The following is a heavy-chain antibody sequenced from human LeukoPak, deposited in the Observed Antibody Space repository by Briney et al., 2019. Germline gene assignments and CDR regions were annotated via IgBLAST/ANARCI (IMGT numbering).Heavy chain of an antibody. CDR2: IIPIFGTA. Sequence: GASVKASCKASGGTFSSYAISWVRQAPGQGLEWMGGIIPIFGTANYAQKFQGRVTITADESTSTAYMELSSLRSEDTAVYYCATVFIRNDSSRDYWGQGTLVTVSS. D-gene: IGHD3-22*01. CDR3: ATVFIRNDSSRDY. CDR1: GGTFSSYA. V-gene: IGHV1-69*13. J-gene: IGHJ4*02.